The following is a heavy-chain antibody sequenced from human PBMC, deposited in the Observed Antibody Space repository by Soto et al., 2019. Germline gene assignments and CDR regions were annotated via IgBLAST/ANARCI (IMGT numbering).Heavy chain of an antibody. CDR2: VSASGLNT. Sequence: PGGSLRLSCAASGFTFSTYAMAWVRQAPGKGLEWVSGVSASGLNTDYADPVKGRFYISRDNSKNTVSLHMNSLRAEDTAVYYCAKGYGDFPNTLDYWGQGTLVTVSS. CDR1: GFTFSTYA. CDR3: AKGYGDFPNTLDY. D-gene: IGHD4-17*01. J-gene: IGHJ4*02. V-gene: IGHV3-23*01.